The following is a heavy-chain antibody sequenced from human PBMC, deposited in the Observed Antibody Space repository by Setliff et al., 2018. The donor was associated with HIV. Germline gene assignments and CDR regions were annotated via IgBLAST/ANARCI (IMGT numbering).Heavy chain of an antibody. D-gene: IGHD2-2*03. CDR1: GGSISSGSYY. CDR3: AREAASVWINYYYMDV. J-gene: IGHJ6*03. CDR2: IYTSGST. Sequence: PSETLSLTCTVSGGSISSGSYYWSWIRQPAGKGLEWIGHIYTSGSTNYNPSLKSRVTISVDTSKNQFSLKLSSVTAADTAVYYCAREAASVWINYYYMDVWGKGTTVTSP. V-gene: IGHV4-61*09.